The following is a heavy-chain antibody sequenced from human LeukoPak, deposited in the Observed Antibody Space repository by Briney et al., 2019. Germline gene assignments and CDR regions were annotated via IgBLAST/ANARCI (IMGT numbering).Heavy chain of an antibody. CDR1: GGSISSSSYY. Sequence: SETLSLTCTVSGGSISSSSYYWGWIRQPPGKGLEWIGSIYYSGSTYYNPSLKSRVTISVDTSKNQFSLKLSSVTAADTAVYYCASYETVAGTGGFDYWGQGTLVTVSS. D-gene: IGHD6-19*01. J-gene: IGHJ4*02. CDR2: IYYSGST. CDR3: ASYETVAGTGGFDY. V-gene: IGHV4-39*01.